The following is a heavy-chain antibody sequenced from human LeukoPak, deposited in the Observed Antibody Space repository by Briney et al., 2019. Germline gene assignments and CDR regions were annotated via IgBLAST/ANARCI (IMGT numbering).Heavy chain of an antibody. D-gene: IGHD2-2*01. Sequence: GGPLRLSCAASEFTFSDYAMSWVRQAPGKGLQWVSTISDSGVTTYYADSVKGRFAISRDNSKNTLYLQMNSLRAEDTAVYYCANRLLSGWFDPWGQGTLVTAS. CDR3: ANRLLSGWFDP. CDR1: EFTFSDYA. J-gene: IGHJ5*02. CDR2: ISDSGVTT. V-gene: IGHV3-23*01.